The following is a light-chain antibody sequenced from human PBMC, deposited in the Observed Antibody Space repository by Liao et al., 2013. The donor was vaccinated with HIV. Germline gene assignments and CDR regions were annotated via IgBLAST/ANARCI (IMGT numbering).Light chain of an antibody. V-gene: IGLV3-21*04. Sequence: VLTQPPSVSVAPGKTARIPCGGNNSGSKSVHWYQQKPGQAPVLVIYYDSDRPSGIPERFSGSNSGNTATLTISRVEAGDEADYYCQVWDSSSDRGVFGGGTKLTVL. J-gene: IGLJ2*01. CDR1: NSGSKS. CDR2: YDS. CDR3: QVWDSSSDRGV.